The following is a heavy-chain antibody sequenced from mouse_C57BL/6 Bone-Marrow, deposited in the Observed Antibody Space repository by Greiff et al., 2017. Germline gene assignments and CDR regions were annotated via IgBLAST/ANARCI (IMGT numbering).Heavy chain of an antibody. CDR3: AIIITTVGRYFDV. CDR1: GYTFTSYW. V-gene: IGHV1-74*01. Sequence: QVQLQQPGAELVKPGASVKVSCKASGYTFTSYWMHWVKQRPGQGLEWIGRIHPSGSDTNYNQKFKGKATLTVDKSSSTAYMQLSSLTSEDSAVYYCAIIITTVGRYFDVWGTGTTVTVSS. J-gene: IGHJ1*03. D-gene: IGHD1-1*01. CDR2: IHPSGSDT.